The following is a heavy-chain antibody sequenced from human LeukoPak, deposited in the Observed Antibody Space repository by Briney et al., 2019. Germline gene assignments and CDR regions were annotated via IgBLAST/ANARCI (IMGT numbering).Heavy chain of an antibody. J-gene: IGHJ4*02. Sequence: ASVKVSCKTSGGTFSSYAISWVRQAPGQGLEWMGGFDPEDGETIYAQKFQGRVTMTEDTSTDTAYMELSSLRSEDTAVYYCATGLYCSSTSCSFDYWGQGTLVTVSS. CDR1: GGTFSSYA. V-gene: IGHV1-24*01. D-gene: IGHD2-2*01. CDR3: ATGLYCSSTSCSFDY. CDR2: FDPEDGET.